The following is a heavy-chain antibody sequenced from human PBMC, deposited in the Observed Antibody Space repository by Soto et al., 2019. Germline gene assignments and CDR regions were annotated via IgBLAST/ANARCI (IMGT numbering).Heavy chain of an antibody. CDR1: GYTFTSYG. D-gene: IGHD6-13*01. V-gene: IGHV1-18*01. CDR2: ISAYNGNT. J-gene: IGHJ5*02. CDR3: ARVVAAAGTGWFDP. Sequence: ASVKVSCKASGYTFTSYGISWVRQAPGQGPEWMGWISAYNGNTNYAQKLQGRVTMTTDTSTSTAYMELRSLRSDDTAVYYCARVVAAAGTGWFDPWGQGTLVTVSS.